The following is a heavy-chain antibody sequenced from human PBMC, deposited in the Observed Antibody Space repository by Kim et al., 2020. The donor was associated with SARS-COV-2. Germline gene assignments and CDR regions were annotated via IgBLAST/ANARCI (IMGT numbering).Heavy chain of an antibody. V-gene: IGHV4-39*01. D-gene: IGHD2-21*02. J-gene: IGHJ4*02. CDR1: GGSISSSSYY. CDR2: IYYSGST. Sequence: SETLSLTCTVSGGSISSSSYYWGWIRQPPGKGLEWIGSIYYSGSTYYNPSLKSRVTISVDTSKNQFSLKLSSVTAADTAVYYGAGGAFMTSFDYWGQGTLVTVSS. CDR3: AGGAFMTSFDY.